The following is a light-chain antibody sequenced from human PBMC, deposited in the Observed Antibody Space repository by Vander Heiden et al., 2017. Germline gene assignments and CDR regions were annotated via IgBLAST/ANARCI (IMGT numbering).Light chain of an antibody. J-gene: IGLJ2*01. Sequence: SYELTQPPSVSVSPGQTASITCSGDKLGDKYACWYQQKPGQSPVRVIYQDSKRPSGIPERFSGSNSGNTATLTISGTQAVDESYYYCQEWNSSTWVFGGGTKLTVL. CDR3: QEWNSSTWV. CDR1: KLGDKY. CDR2: QDS. V-gene: IGLV3-1*01.